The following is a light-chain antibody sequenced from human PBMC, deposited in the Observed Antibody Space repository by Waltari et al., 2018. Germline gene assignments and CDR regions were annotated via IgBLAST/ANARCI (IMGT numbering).Light chain of an antibody. Sequence: QSALTQPASVSGSPGQSITISCTGTSSDVGGYNYVSWYQQYPGKAPKLVIHDVSSWPSGTSDRFSGSKSGNTASLIISGLQADDEADYYCSSYTASRLYVFGTGTKVTVL. V-gene: IGLV2-14*03. J-gene: IGLJ1*01. CDR3: SSYTASRLYV. CDR1: SSDVGGYNY. CDR2: DVS.